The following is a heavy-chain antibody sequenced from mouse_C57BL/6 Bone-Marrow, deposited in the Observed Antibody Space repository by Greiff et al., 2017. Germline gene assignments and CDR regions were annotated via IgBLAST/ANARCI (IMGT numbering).Heavy chain of an antibody. Sequence: QVQLQQPGAELVKPGASVKLSCKASGYTFTSYWMQWVKQRPGQGLEWIGEIDPSDSYTNYNQKFKSKATLTVDTSSSTAYMQLSSLTSEDSAVYNYASTENLFAYWGQGTLVTVSA. V-gene: IGHV1-50*01. CDR2: IDPSDSYT. CDR1: GYTFTSYW. J-gene: IGHJ3*01. CDR3: ASTENLFAY.